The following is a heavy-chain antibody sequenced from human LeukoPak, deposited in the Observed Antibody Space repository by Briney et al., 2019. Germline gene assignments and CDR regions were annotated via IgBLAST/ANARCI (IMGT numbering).Heavy chain of an antibody. J-gene: IGHJ4*02. CDR1: GGSFSSYV. Sequence: SVKVSCKASGGSFSSYVITWVRQAPGQGLEWMGGIIPIFGTANYAQKFQGRVTITTDESTSTAYMELSSLRSEDTAVYYCARARVHCSSTSCSPFDYWGQGTLVTVSS. CDR2: IIPIFGTA. D-gene: IGHD2-2*01. CDR3: ARARVHCSSTSCSPFDY. V-gene: IGHV1-69*05.